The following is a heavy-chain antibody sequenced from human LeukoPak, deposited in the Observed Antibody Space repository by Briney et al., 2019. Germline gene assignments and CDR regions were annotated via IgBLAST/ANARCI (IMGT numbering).Heavy chain of an antibody. Sequence: SETLSLTCAVYGGSFSGYYWSWIRQPPGKGLGWIGEINHSGSTNYNPSLKSRVTISVDTSKNQFSLKLSSVTAADTAVYYCARGPGSLYSYGYGYWGQGTLVTVSS. D-gene: IGHD5-18*01. J-gene: IGHJ4*02. CDR3: ARGPGSLYSYGYGY. V-gene: IGHV4-34*01. CDR1: GGSFSGYY. CDR2: INHSGST.